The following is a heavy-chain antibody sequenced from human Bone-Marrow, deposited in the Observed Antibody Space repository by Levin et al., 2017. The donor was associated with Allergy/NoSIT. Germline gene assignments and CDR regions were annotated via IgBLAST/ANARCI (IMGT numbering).Heavy chain of an antibody. CDR3: AKDLSPRIAVTGNIEY. CDR1: GFTFNDYT. CDR2: ISWDASTT. D-gene: IGHD6-19*01. Sequence: GGSLRLSCAASGFTFNDYTMHWVRQAPQRGLEWVSLISWDASTTYYADSVRGRFTISRDNSKNALYLQMTSLTTEDTALYYCAKDLSPRIAVTGNIEYWGQGTLVTVSS. V-gene: IGHV3-43*01. J-gene: IGHJ4*02.